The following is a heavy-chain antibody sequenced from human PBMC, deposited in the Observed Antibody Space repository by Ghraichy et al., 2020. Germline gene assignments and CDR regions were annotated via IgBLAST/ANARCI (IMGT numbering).Heavy chain of an antibody. Sequence: ASVKVSCKASGYTFTSYAVHWVRQAPGQRPEWMGWINPDNGKTKYSQNFQDRLTFTRDTSASTAYMDLSSLRSEDKAVYYCSRGSTQWLVSSLGYWGQGTLVTVSS. CDR2: INPDNGKT. J-gene: IGHJ1*01. V-gene: IGHV1-3*01. CDR1: GYTFTSYA. D-gene: IGHD6-19*01. CDR3: SRGSTQWLVSSLGY.